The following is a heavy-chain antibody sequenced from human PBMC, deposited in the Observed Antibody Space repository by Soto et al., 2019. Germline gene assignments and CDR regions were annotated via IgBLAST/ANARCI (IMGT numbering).Heavy chain of an antibody. CDR2: FDPEDGET. D-gene: IGHD2-2*01. CDR1: GYTLTELS. CDR3: ATGVVITTTDDY. V-gene: IGHV1-24*01. J-gene: IGHJ4*02. Sequence: VASVKVSCKVSGYTLTELSMHWARQAPGKGLEWMGGFDPEDGETIYAQKFQGRVTMTEDTSTDTAYMELSSLRSEDTAVYYCATGVVITTTDDYWGQGTLVTVSS.